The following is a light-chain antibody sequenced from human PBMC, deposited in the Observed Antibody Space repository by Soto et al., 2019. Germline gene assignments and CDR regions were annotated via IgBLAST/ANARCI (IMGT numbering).Light chain of an antibody. CDR2: AAS. V-gene: IGKV1-8*01. J-gene: IGKJ4*01. CDR1: QGISSY. CDR3: QQYYSYPPT. Sequence: IRMTQSPSSFSASTGDRVTITCRASQGISSYLAWYQQKPGKAPKLLIYAASTLQSGVPSRFSGSGSGTDFTLTISCLQSEDFATYYCQQYYSYPPTFGGGTKVEIK.